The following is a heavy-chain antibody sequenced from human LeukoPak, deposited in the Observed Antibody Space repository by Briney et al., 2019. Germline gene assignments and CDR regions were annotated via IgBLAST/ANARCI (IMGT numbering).Heavy chain of an antibody. CDR2: IYTSGST. CDR3: ARGTYYYDSSGYCFDY. D-gene: IGHD3-22*01. V-gene: IGHV4-61*02. CDR1: GGSISSGSYY. Sequence: SETLSLTCTVSGGSISSGSYYWSWIRQPAGKGLEWIGRIYTSGSTNYNPSLKSRVTISVDTSKNQFSLKLSSVTAADTAVYYCARGTYYYDSSGYCFDYRGQGTLVTVSS. J-gene: IGHJ4*02.